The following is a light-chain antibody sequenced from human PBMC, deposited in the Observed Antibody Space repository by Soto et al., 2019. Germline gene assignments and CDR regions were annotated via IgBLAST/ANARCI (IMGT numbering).Light chain of an antibody. J-gene: IGLJ1*01. Sequence: QSALTQPASVSGSPGQSITISCTGTSSDVGAYNYVSWYQQHPGKAPKLMIYEVSNRPSGVSNRFSGSKSGNTASLTISGLQAEDEADYYCNSYVGSNNYVFGTGTKLTVL. CDR2: EVS. CDR3: NSYVGSNNYV. CDR1: SSDVGAYNY. V-gene: IGLV2-14*01.